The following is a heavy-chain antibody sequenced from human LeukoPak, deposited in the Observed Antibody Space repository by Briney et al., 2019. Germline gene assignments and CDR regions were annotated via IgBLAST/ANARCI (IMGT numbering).Heavy chain of an antibody. CDR1: GGSISSGSYY. CDR2: IYTSGST. CDR3: ARDDYSNP. V-gene: IGHV4-61*02. Sequence: PSETLSLTCTVSGGSISSGSYYWSWIRQPAGKGLEWIGRIYTSGSTNYNPSLKGRVTISVDTSKNQFSLKLSSVTAADTAVYYCARDDYSNPWGQGTLVTVSS. D-gene: IGHD4-11*01. J-gene: IGHJ5*02.